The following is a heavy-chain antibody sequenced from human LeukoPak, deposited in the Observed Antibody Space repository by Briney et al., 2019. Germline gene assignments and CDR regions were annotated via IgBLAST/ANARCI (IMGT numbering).Heavy chain of an antibody. CDR1: GFTFDSYA. CDR2: ISYDGSNK. J-gene: IGHJ4*02. CDR3: ARDQLAYSGYDTLFDY. V-gene: IGHV3-30*04. D-gene: IGHD5-12*01. Sequence: GGSLRLFCGASGFTFDSYAIHWVRQDPGKGLEWVAVISYDGSNKYYADSVKGRFTISRDNSKNTLYLQPNSLRPEDTAVYYCARDQLAYSGYDTLFDYWGQGSLVTVSS.